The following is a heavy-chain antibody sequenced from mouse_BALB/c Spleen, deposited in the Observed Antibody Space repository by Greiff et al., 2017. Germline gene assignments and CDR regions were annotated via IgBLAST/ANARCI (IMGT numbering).Heavy chain of an antibody. D-gene: IGHD1-1*01. Sequence: VQLQQSGAELVRPGVSVKISCKGSGYTFTDYAMHWVKQSHAKSLEWIGVISTYYGDASYNQKFKDKATLTVDKSSSTAYMQLSSPTSEDSAVYYCARPTGHFDYWGQGTTLTVSS. CDR3: ARPTGHFDY. CDR2: ISTYYGDA. V-gene: IGHV1-67*01. CDR1: GYTFTDYA. J-gene: IGHJ2*01.